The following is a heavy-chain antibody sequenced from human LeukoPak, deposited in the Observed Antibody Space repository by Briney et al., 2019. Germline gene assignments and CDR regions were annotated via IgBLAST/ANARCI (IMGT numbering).Heavy chain of an antibody. CDR2: IYYSGRT. CDR1: GGSISSSSYY. V-gene: IGHV4-39*01. J-gene: IGHJ6*02. CDR3: ARQSYFGRASMDV. Sequence: SETLSLTCAVSGGSISSSSYYWGLIRQPPGKGLEWIGSIYYSGRTYYNPSLKTRVTISVDTSKNQFSLTLSSVTAADTAVYYCARQSYFGRASMDVWGQGTTVTVSS. D-gene: IGHD3-10*01.